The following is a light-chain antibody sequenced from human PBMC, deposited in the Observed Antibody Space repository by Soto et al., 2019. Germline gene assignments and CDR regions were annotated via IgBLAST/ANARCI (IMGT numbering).Light chain of an antibody. J-gene: IGKJ1*01. V-gene: IGKV3-20*01. Sequence: EIVLTQSPGTLSLSPGERATLSCRASQSVSSSYLAWYQQKPGQAPRLLIYGASSRATGIPDRFSGSGSGTDFTLTISRLEPEDFAVYYCQQYGSSPLTFGQGTKADNK. CDR2: GAS. CDR1: QSVSSSY. CDR3: QQYGSSPLT.